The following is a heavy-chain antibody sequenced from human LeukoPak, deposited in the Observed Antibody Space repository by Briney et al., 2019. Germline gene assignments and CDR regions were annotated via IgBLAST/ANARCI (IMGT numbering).Heavy chain of an antibody. D-gene: IGHD6-13*01. CDR3: ARPPYSSSWYGYFGL. Sequence: GGSLRLSCAASGFTFSSYAMSWVRQAPGKGLEWVSAISGSGGSTYYADSVKGRFTISRDNSKNTLYLQMNSLRAEDTAVYYCARPPYSSSWYGYFGLWGRGTLVTVSS. V-gene: IGHV3-23*01. CDR2: ISGSGGST. J-gene: IGHJ2*01. CDR1: GFTFSSYA.